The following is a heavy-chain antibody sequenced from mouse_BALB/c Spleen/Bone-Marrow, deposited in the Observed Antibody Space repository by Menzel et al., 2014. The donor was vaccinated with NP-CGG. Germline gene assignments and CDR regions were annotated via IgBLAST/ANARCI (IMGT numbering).Heavy chain of an antibody. CDR2: IYPGGGYS. CDR3: ARWSDGYPFYGMDY. J-gene: IGHJ4*01. V-gene: IGHV1-63*02. Sequence: VQLQQSGAELVRPGTSVKISCKASGYTLTNNWLGWIKQRPGHGLEWIGDIYPGGGYSNYNEKFKGKVTLTADTSSSTAYMQLSSLTSEDSAVHFCARWSDGYPFYGMDYWGQGTSVTVSS. CDR1: GYTLTNNW. D-gene: IGHD2-3*01.